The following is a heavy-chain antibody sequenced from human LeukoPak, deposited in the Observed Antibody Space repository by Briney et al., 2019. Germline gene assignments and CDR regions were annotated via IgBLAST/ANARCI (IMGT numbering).Heavy chain of an antibody. V-gene: IGHV4-4*02. CDR3: ARGGSYYLIDY. J-gene: IGHJ4*02. Sequence: PSGTLSLTCAVSGGSISSSNWWSWVRQPPGKGLEWIGEIYHSGSTNYNPSLKSRVTISVDTSKNQFSLKLSSVTAADTAVYYCARGGSYYLIDYWGQGTLVTVSS. D-gene: IGHD1-26*01. CDR1: GGSISSSNW. CDR2: IYHSGST.